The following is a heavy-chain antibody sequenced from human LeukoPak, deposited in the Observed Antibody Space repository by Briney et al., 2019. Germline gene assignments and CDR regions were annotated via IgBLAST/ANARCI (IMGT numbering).Heavy chain of an antibody. CDR3: AKDRAFGQFLWGDDP. V-gene: IGHV3-30*02. CDR1: GFIFSTYG. CDR2: IRNDGSDK. Sequence: PGGSLRLSCAASGFIFSTYGMHWVRQAPGKGLEWVAFIRNDGSDKYYAVSVKGRFTISRDNSKNTLYLQMNSLRAEDTALYYCAKDRAFGQFLWGDDPWGQGTLVTVSS. D-gene: IGHD3-10*01. J-gene: IGHJ5*02.